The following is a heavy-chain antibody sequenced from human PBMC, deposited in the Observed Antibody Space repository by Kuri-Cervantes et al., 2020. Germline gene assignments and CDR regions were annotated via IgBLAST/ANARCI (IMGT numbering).Heavy chain of an antibody. CDR3: ARPGGWFELYGMDV. V-gene: IGHV4-34*01. J-gene: IGHJ6*02. D-gene: IGHD3-10*01. Sequence: SETLSLTCAVYGGSFSGYYWSWIRQPPGKGLEWIGSIYYSGSTYYNPSLKRRVTISVDTSKNQFSLKLRSVTAADTAVYYCARPGGWFELYGMDVWGQGTTVTVSS. CDR2: IYYSGST. CDR1: GGSFSGYY.